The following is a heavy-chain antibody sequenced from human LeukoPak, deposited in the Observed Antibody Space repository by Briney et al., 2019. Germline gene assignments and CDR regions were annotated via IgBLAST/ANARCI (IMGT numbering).Heavy chain of an antibody. D-gene: IGHD3-22*01. Sequence: PSETLSLTCTVSGGSISSYYWSWIRQPPGKGLEWIGYIYYSGSTNYNPSLKSRVTISVDTSKNQFSLKLSSVTAADTAVYYCATSYYYDSSGPLDYWGQGTLVTVSS. J-gene: IGHJ4*02. CDR3: ATSYYYDSSGPLDY. CDR1: GGSISSYY. V-gene: IGHV4-59*08. CDR2: IYYSGST.